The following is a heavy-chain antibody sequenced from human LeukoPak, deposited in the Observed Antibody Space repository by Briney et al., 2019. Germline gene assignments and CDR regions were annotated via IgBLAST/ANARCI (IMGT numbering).Heavy chain of an antibody. CDR1: GYTFTSYD. D-gene: IGHD3-10*01. V-gene: IGHV1-8*01. J-gene: IGHJ6*03. Sequence: ASVKVSCKASGYTFTSYDINWVRQATGQGLEWMGWMNPNSGNTGYAQKLQGRVTMTRNTSISTAYMELSSLRSEDTAVYYCASQETNYYGSGSYSYYYMDVWGKGTTVTISS. CDR2: MNPNSGNT. CDR3: ASQETNYYGSGSYSYYYMDV.